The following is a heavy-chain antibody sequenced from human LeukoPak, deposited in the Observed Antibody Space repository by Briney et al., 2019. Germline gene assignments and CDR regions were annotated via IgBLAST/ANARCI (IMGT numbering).Heavy chain of an antibody. Sequence: ASVKVSCKASGYTFTSYYMHWVRQAPGQGLEWMGIINPSGGSTSCAQKFQGRVTMTRDTSTSTVYMELSSLRSEDTAVYYCARAGPPGGIAAAENWFDPWGQGTLVTVSS. CDR3: ARAGPPGGIAAAENWFDP. V-gene: IGHV1-46*01. D-gene: IGHD6-13*01. CDR1: GYTFTSYY. CDR2: INPSGGST. J-gene: IGHJ5*02.